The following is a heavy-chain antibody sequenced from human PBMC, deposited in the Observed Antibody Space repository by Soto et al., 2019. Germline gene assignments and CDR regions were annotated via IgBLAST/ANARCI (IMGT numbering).Heavy chain of an antibody. CDR2: ISAYNGNT. Sequence: GASVEVSCKASGYTFTSYGISWVRQAPGQGLEWMGWISAYNGNTNYAQKLQGRVTMTTDTSTSTAYMELRSLRSDDAAVYYCARDRSYYYDSSGYPSYWGQGTLVTVSS. D-gene: IGHD3-22*01. J-gene: IGHJ4*02. V-gene: IGHV1-18*01. CDR1: GYTFTSYG. CDR3: ARDRSYYYDSSGYPSY.